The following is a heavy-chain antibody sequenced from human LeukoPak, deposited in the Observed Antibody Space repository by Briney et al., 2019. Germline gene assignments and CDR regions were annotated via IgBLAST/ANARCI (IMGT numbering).Heavy chain of an antibody. CDR1: GGSISSSSYY. CDR3: ARQGDIAAAGPPP. Sequence: PSETLSLTCTVSGGSISSSSYYWGWIRPPPGKGLEWIGSIYYSGSTYYNPSLKSRVTISVDTPKNQFSLKLSSVTAADTAVYYCARQGDIAAAGPPPWGQGTLVTVSS. J-gene: IGHJ5*02. D-gene: IGHD6-13*01. CDR2: IYYSGST. V-gene: IGHV4-39*01.